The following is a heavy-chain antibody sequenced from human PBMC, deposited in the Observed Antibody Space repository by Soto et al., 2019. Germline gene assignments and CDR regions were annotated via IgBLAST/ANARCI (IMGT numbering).Heavy chain of an antibody. J-gene: IGHJ4*02. CDR3: ASDAAGPFDY. V-gene: IGHV3-33*01. CDR2: IWYDGSNK. CDR1: GFTFSSYG. D-gene: IGHD6-13*01. Sequence: QVQLVESGGGVVQPGRSLRLSCAASGFTFSSYGMHWVRQAPGKGLEWVAVIWYDGSNKYYADSVKGRFTISRDNSKNTLYLQMNSLRVEDTAVYYCASDAAGPFDYWGQGTLVTVSS.